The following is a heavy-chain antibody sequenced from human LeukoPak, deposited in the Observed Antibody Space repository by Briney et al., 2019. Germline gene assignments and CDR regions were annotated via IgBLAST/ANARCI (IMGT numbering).Heavy chain of an antibody. CDR2: VSNGGSST. CDR1: GFDFGTYA. CDR3: AKDPIFSGSYGVFDY. Sequence: GGSLRLSCVASGFDFGTYAMSWVRQAPGKGLEWVSTVSNGGSSTYYADSAEGRFTISRDNSKNTLYLQMNSLRAGDTAVYYCAKDPIFSGSYGVFDYWGLGTLVTVSS. D-gene: IGHD1-26*01. J-gene: IGHJ4*02. V-gene: IGHV3-23*01.